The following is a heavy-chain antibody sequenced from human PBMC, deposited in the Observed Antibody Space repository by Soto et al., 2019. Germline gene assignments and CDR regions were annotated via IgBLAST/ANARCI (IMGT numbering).Heavy chain of an antibody. Sequence: QVQLVQSGAEVKKPGSSVKVSCKASGGTFSSYGISWVRQAPGQGLEWMGGSIPIFGTANYAQKFQGRVTITADESTSTAYIELSRLRSEDTAVYYCARAVEQSYYYYGMDVWGQGTTVTVSS. CDR2: SIPIFGTA. CDR3: ARAVEQSYYYYGMDV. J-gene: IGHJ6*02. CDR1: GGTFSSYG. V-gene: IGHV1-69*12.